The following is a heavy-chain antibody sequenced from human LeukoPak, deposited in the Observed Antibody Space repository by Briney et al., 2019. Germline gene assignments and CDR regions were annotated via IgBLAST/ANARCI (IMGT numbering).Heavy chain of an antibody. CDR3: ADQEYSRFDY. CDR1: GFAFSSNW. D-gene: IGHD4-11*01. V-gene: IGHV3-7*01. Sequence: PGGSLRLSCAASGFAFSSNWMSWVRQAPGRGLELVAYISPDGSGKYFMDSVKGRCAISRDNARSSLYMQLNSLRVENTVVYFGADQEYSRFDYWGQGNLVTVSS. J-gene: IGHJ4*02. CDR2: ISPDGSGK.